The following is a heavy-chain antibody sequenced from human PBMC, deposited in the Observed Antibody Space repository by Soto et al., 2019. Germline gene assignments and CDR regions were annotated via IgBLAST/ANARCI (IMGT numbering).Heavy chain of an antibody. CDR1: GGSISSSSYY. J-gene: IGHJ4*02. CDR3: ARHVHGGWLDHPIDY. CDR2: IYYSGST. D-gene: IGHD6-19*01. Sequence: PSETLSLTCTVSGGSISSSSYYWGWIRQPPGKGLEWIGSIYYSGSTYYNPSLKSRVTISVDTSKNQFSLKLSSVTAADTAVYYCARHVHGGWLDHPIDYWGQGTLVTVSS. V-gene: IGHV4-39*01.